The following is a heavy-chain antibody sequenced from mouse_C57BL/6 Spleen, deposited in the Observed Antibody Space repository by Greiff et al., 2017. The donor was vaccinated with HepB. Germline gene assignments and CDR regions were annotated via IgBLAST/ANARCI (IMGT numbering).Heavy chain of an antibody. CDR2: INPNNGGT. CDR3: ARSVGIYYYGSSLYYFDY. D-gene: IGHD1-1*01. CDR1: GYTFTDYY. V-gene: IGHV1-26*01. J-gene: IGHJ2*01. Sequence: EVQLQQSGPELVKPGASVKISCKASGYTFTDYYMNWVKQSHGKSLEWIGDINPNNGGTSYNQKFKGKATLTVDKSSSTAYMELRSLTSEDSAVYYCARSVGIYYYGSSLYYFDYWGQGTTLTVSS.